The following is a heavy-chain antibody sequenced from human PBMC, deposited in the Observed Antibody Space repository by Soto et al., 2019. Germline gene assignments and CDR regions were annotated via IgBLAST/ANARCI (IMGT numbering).Heavy chain of an antibody. CDR2: ISYDGSNK. CDR3: ARDLTTVPWVHYYYYGMDV. D-gene: IGHD4-17*01. J-gene: IGHJ6*02. Sequence: PGGSLRLSCAASGFTFISYAMHWGRQAPGKGLEWVAVISYDGSNKYYADSVKGRFTISRDNSKNTLYLQMNSLRAEDTAVYYCARDLTTVPWVHYYYYGMDVWGQGTTVTVS. CDR1: GFTFISYA. V-gene: IGHV3-30-3*01.